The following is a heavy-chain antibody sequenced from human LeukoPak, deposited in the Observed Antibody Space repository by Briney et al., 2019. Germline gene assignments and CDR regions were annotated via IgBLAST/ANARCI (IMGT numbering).Heavy chain of an antibody. CDR3: ARRAGSTSSFGMDV. Sequence: PSETLSLTCTVSGGSISSGGYYWSWIRQHPGKGLEWIGYIYYSGSTYYNPSLKSRATISVDTSKNQFSLKLSSVTAADTAVYYCARRAGSTSSFGMDVWGQGTTVTVSS. V-gene: IGHV4-31*03. J-gene: IGHJ6*02. CDR2: IYYSGST. CDR1: GGSISSGGYY. D-gene: IGHD2-2*01.